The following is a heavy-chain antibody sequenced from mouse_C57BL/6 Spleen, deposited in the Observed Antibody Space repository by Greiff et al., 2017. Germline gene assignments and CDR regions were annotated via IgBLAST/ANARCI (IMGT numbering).Heavy chain of an antibody. J-gene: IGHJ2*01. CDR3: ARGPEGDYFDY. CDR1: GYTFTDYY. Sequence: EVQLQQSGPVLVKPGASVKMSCKASGYTFTDYYMNWVKQSHGKSLEWIGVINPYNGGTSYNQKFKGKATLTVDKSSSTAYMELNSLTSEDSAVYYCARGPEGDYFDYWGQGTTLTVSS. V-gene: IGHV1-19*01. CDR2: INPYNGGT.